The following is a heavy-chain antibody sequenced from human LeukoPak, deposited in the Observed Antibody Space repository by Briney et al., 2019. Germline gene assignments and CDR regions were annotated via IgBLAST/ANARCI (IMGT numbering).Heavy chain of an antibody. CDR3: ATTNDDYGDYTLDY. Sequence: ASVKVSCKASGGTFSRYAISWVRQAPGQGLEWMGGIIPIFGTANYAQKFQGRVTITADKSTSTAYMELSSLRSEDTAVYYCATTNDDYGDYTLDYWGQGTLVTVSS. CDR1: GGTFSRYA. V-gene: IGHV1-69*06. CDR2: IIPIFGTA. D-gene: IGHD4-17*01. J-gene: IGHJ4*02.